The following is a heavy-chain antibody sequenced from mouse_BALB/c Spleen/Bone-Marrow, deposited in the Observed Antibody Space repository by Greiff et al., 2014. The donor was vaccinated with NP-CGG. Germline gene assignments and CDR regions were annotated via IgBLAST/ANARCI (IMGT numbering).Heavy chain of an antibody. Sequence: QVQLKESGPGLVAPSQSLSFTCTVSGFSLTTYGVHWVRQPPGKGLEWLGVIWAGGSTNYNSALMSRLSISKDNSKSQVFLKMNSLQTGDTAMYYCARSTMITEGFAYWGQGTLVTVSA. V-gene: IGHV2-9*02. D-gene: IGHD2-4*01. J-gene: IGHJ3*01. CDR1: GFSLTTYG. CDR3: ARSTMITEGFAY. CDR2: IWAGGST.